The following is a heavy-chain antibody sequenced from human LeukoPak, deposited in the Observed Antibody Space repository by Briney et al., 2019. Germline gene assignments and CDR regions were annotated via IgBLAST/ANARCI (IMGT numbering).Heavy chain of an antibody. D-gene: IGHD3-22*01. CDR3: ALLSSGYLSYFDY. V-gene: IGHV3-23*01. Sequence: PGGSLRLSCAASGFTFSSYAMSWVRQAPGKGLEWVSAISGSGGSTYYADSVKGRFTISRDNSKNTLYLQMNSLRAEDTAVYYCALLSSGYLSYFDYWGQGTLVTVSS. J-gene: IGHJ4*02. CDR2: ISGSGGST. CDR1: GFTFSSYA.